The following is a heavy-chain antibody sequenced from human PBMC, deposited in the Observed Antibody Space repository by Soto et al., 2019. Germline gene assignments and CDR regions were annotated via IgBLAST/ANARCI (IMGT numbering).Heavy chain of an antibody. CDR1: KFSFNNYW. V-gene: IGHV3-74*03. CDR3: VREPWGFSGTWYDY. J-gene: IGHJ4*02. Sequence: GGSLRLSCAASKFSFNNYWMHWVRQAPGKGPVWVSRINHDGSKTEYADSVKGRFTISRDNTKNTLSLEVNSLRVDDTAMYYCVREPWGFSGTWYDYWGQGTLVTVSS. D-gene: IGHD6-13*01. CDR2: INHDGSKT.